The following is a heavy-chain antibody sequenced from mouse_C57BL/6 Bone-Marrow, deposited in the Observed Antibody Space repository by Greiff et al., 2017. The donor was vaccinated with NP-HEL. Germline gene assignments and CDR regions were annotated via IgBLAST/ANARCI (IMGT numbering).Heavy chain of an antibody. J-gene: IGHJ2*01. V-gene: IGHV1-61*01. Sequence: QVQLQQPGAELVRPGSSVKLSCKASGYTFTSYWMDWVKQRPGQGLEWIGNIYPSDSETHYNQKFKDKATLTVDKSSSTAYMKLSSLTSEDSAVYYCAREKVFITTVVAPYYFDYWGQGTTLTVSS. CDR3: AREKVFITTVVAPYYFDY. CDR2: IYPSDSET. CDR1: GYTFTSYW. D-gene: IGHD1-1*01.